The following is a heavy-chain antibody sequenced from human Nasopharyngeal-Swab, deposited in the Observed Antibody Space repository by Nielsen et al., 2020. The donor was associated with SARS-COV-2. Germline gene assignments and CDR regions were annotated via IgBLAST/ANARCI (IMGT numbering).Heavy chain of an antibody. V-gene: IGHV3-53*01. CDR2: IYSGGST. J-gene: IGHJ4*02. CDR3: ARDKGGNSPPYYFDY. Sequence: WIRQPPGKGLEWVSVIYSGGSTYYADSVKGRFTISRDNSKNTLYLQMNSLRAKDTAVYYCARDKGGNSPPYYFDYWGQGTLVTVSS. D-gene: IGHD4-23*01.